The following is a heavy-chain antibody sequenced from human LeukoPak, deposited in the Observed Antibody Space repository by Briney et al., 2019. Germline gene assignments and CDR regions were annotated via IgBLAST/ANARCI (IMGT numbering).Heavy chain of an antibody. CDR2: IYHSGST. D-gene: IGHD4-23*01. Sequence: SETLSLTCTVSGGSISSYYWSWIRQPPGKDLEWIGYIYHSGSTYYNPSLKSRVTISVDRSKNQFSLKLSSVTAADTAVYYCARSPYGGNPFFDYWGQGTLVTVSS. J-gene: IGHJ4*02. CDR3: ARSPYGGNPFFDY. CDR1: GGSISSYY. V-gene: IGHV4-59*12.